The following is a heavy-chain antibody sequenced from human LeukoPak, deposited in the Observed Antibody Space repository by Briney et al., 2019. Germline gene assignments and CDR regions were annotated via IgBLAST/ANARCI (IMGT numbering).Heavy chain of an antibody. CDR2: ISYDGSNK. Sequence: GGSLRLSCAASGFTFSSYAMHWVRQAPGKGLEWVAVISYDGSNKYYADSVKGRFTISRDNSKNTLYLQMNSLRAEDTAVYYCARVTRGGYDGYFDYRGQGTLVTVSS. J-gene: IGHJ4*02. CDR1: GFTFSSYA. V-gene: IGHV3-30*04. D-gene: IGHD5-12*01. CDR3: ARVTRGGYDGYFDY.